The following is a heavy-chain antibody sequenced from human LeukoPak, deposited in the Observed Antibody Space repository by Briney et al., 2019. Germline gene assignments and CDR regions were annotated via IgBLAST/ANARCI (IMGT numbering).Heavy chain of an antibody. V-gene: IGHV3-48*03. Sequence: GRSLRLSCAASGFTFSSYEMNWVRQAPGKGLEWVSYISSSGSTIYYADSVKGRFTISRDNAKNSLYLQMNSLRAEDTAVYYCARSVVAATPPRNWFDPCGQGPLVTVSS. CDR2: ISSSGSTI. J-gene: IGHJ5*02. D-gene: IGHD2-15*01. CDR3: ARSVVAATPPRNWFDP. CDR1: GFTFSSYE.